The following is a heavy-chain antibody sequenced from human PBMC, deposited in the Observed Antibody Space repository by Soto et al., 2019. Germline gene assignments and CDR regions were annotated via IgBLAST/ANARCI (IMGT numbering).Heavy chain of an antibody. J-gene: IGHJ4*02. D-gene: IGHD6-25*01. CDR3: AREYSSAPDY. CDR1: GGSISSSSYY. V-gene: IGHV4-39*02. Sequence: QLQLQESGPGLVKPSETLSLTCTVSGGSISSSSYYWGWIRQPPGKGLEWIGSIYYSGSTFYSPSLRSRVTISVAKSKNQFSLRVSSVTAADTAVYYCAREYSSAPDYWGQGTLVTVSS. CDR2: IYYSGST.